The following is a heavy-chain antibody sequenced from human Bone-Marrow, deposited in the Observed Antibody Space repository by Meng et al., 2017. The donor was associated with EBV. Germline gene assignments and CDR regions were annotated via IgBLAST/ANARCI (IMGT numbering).Heavy chain of an antibody. CDR2: ISSDSSYI. CDR1: GFTFSTYS. V-gene: IGHV3-21*01. Sequence: EVQLVESGGGLVKPGGSLRLSCAASGFTFSTYSMNWVRQAPGKGLEWVSSISSDSSYIHYADSVKGRFTISRDNAKNSLYLQTNSLRAEDTAVYYCARDRSYYDSSGYYYISWFDYWGPGTMVTVSA. J-gene: IGHJ4*02. CDR3: ARDRSYYDSSGYYYISWFDY. D-gene: IGHD3-22*01.